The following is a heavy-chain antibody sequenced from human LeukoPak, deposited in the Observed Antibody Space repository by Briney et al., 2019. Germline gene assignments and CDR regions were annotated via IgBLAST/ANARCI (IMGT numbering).Heavy chain of an antibody. CDR2: ISSSSSTI. V-gene: IGHV3-48*01. CDR3: ARSVPDYTRFDY. D-gene: IGHD4-11*01. CDR1: GFTFSNYN. J-gene: IGHJ4*02. Sequence: GGSLRLSCAASGFTFSNYNMNWVRQAPGKGLEWVSYISSSSSTIYYADSVKGRFTISRDNAKNSLYLQMNSLRADDTALYYCARSVPDYTRFDYWGQGALSPSPQ.